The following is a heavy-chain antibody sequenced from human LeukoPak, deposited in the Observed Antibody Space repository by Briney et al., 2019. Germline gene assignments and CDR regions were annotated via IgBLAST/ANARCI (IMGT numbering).Heavy chain of an antibody. D-gene: IGHD4-17*01. Sequence: PSETLSLTCTVSGCSISGYYWGWVRQPPGGGLEWIGYIYYSGSTNYNPSLESRVTISVDTSKSQFSLTLNSVTAADTALYYYARTYGEDAFDIWGQGTMVTVSS. CDR1: GCSISGYY. J-gene: IGHJ3*02. CDR3: ARTYGEDAFDI. V-gene: IGHV4-59*01. CDR2: IYYSGST.